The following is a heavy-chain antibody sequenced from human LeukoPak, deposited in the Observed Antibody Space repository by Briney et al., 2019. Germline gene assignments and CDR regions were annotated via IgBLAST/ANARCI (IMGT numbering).Heavy chain of an antibody. CDR3: ARDRYSGYDGFGAFDI. J-gene: IGHJ3*02. D-gene: IGHD5-12*01. CDR2: IYYSGST. CDR1: GGSISSYY. Sequence: SETLSLTCTVSGGSISSYYWSWIRQPPGKGLEWIGYIYYSGSTNYNPSLESRVTISVDTSKNRFSLKLSSVTAADTAVYYCARDRYSGYDGFGAFDIWGQGTMVTVSS. V-gene: IGHV4-59*01.